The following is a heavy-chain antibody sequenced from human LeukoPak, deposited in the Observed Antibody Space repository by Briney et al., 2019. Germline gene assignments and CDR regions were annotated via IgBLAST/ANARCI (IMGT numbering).Heavy chain of an antibody. V-gene: IGHV1-69*10. D-gene: IGHD3-3*01. CDR1: GGTFSSYA. Sequence: VKVSCKASGGTFSSYAISWVRQAPGQGLEWMGRIIPILGIANYAQKFQGRVTITTDESTSTAYMELSSLRSEDTAVYYCASDFWSGYGWGQGTLVTVSS. J-gene: IGHJ4*02. CDR3: ASDFWSGYG. CDR2: IIPILGIA.